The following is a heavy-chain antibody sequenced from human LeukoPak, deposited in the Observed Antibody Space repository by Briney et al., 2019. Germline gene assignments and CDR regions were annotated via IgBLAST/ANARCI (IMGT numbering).Heavy chain of an antibody. D-gene: IGHD6-13*01. Sequence: GGSLRLSCAASGFTFSSYAMHWVRQAPGKGLEWVAVISYDGSNKYYADSVKGRFTISRDNPKNTLYLQMNSLRAEDTAVYYCARDRQPGGSWYFYYFDYWGQGTLVTVSS. CDR1: GFTFSSYA. CDR2: ISYDGSNK. J-gene: IGHJ4*02. CDR3: ARDRQPGGSWYFYYFDY. V-gene: IGHV3-30-3*01.